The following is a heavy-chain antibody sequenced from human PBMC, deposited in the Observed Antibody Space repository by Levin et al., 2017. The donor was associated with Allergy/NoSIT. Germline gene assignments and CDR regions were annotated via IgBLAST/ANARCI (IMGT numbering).Heavy chain of an antibody. J-gene: IGHJ3*02. V-gene: IGHV1-18*01. CDR1: GYTFTSYG. CDR2: ISTYNGNT. D-gene: IGHD1-26*01. Sequence: ASVKVSCKASGYTFTSYGISWVRQAPGQGLEWMGWISTYNGNTNYAQNLQGRVTMTTDTSTRTAYMELRSLRSDDTAVYYGARLPSGSIRAGDDFDIWGQGTMVTVSS. CDR3: ARLPSGSIRAGDDFDI.